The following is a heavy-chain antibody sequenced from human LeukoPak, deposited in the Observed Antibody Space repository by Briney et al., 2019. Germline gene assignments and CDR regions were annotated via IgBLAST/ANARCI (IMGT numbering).Heavy chain of an antibody. CDR3: ARGVYWSLDY. CDR2: IAGGDEST. Sequence: GGSLRLSCAISGFIFNTNGMNWVRQSPGKGLEWLATIAGGDESTYYADSVKGRFAISRDNSKNTVFLHMNSLRVEYTAVYYCARGVYWSLDYWGQGTPVTVSS. V-gene: IGHV3-23*01. D-gene: IGHD1-1*01. J-gene: IGHJ4*02. CDR1: GFIFNTNG.